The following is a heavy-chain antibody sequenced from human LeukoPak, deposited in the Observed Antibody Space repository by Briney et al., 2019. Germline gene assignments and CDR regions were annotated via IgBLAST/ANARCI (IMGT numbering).Heavy chain of an antibody. J-gene: IGHJ4*02. CDR2: ISASGRNT. CDR1: GFTFRNYA. V-gene: IGHV3-23*01. CDR3: ARETYYYDY. Sequence: PGGSLRLSCAVSGFTFRNYAMAWVRQVPGKGLEWVSAISASGRNTYYAGSVRGRFIISRDDSNNALYLQMNSLRAEDTAVYYCARETYYYDYWGQGTLVTVSS.